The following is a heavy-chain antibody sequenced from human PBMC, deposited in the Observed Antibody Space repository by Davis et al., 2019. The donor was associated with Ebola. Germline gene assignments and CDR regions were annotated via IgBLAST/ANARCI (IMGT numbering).Heavy chain of an antibody. Sequence: PSETLSLTCTVSGGSIRSSTYYWGWIRQPPGKGLEWIGSIYYSGSTFYNPSLKSRITISVDTSKNQLSLKLSSVTAADTAVYYCARKKEKYYYYGMDVWGQGTTVTVSS. CDR1: GGSIRSSTYY. CDR3: ARKKEKYYYYGMDV. D-gene: IGHD5-24*01. J-gene: IGHJ6*02. V-gene: IGHV4-39*01. CDR2: IYYSGST.